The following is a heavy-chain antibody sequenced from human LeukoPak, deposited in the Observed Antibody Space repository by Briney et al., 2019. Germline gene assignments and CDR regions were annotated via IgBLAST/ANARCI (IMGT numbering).Heavy chain of an antibody. CDR2: ISAYNGNT. D-gene: IGHD3-10*01. CDR1: GYTFTSYG. J-gene: IGHJ6*02. Sequence: ASVKVSCKASGYTFTSYGISWVRQAPGQGLEWMGWISAYNGNTNYAQKLQGRVTMTTDTSTSTAYMELRSLRSDDTAVYYCARDGYGSGSTYYYYYGMDVWGQGTTVTVSS. V-gene: IGHV1-18*01. CDR3: ARDGYGSGSTYYYYYGMDV.